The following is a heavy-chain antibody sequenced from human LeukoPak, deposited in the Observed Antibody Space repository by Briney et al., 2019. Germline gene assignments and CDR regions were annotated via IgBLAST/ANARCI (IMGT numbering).Heavy chain of an antibody. Sequence: PGGSLRLSCAASGSTFSRYAMSWVRQAPGKGLEWVSIISASGGITYYADSVVKGRFTISRDNSKNTVYMQMNSLRAEDTAVYYCAKDLRVLAAAGSPFDFWGQGTLVTVSS. CDR3: AKDLRVLAAAGSPFDF. V-gene: IGHV3-23*01. CDR1: GSTFSRYA. J-gene: IGHJ4*02. CDR2: ISASGGIT. D-gene: IGHD6-13*01.